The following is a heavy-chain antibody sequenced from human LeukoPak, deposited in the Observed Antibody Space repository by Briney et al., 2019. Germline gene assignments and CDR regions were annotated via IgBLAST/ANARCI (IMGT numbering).Heavy chain of an antibody. V-gene: IGHV4-59*12. J-gene: IGHJ4*02. Sequence: PSETLSLTCTVSGGSISSYYWSWIRQPPGKGLEWIGYIYYSGSTNYNPSLKSRVTISVDRSKNQFSLKLSSVTAADTAVYYCARGNEEVATIADYWGQGTLVTVSS. D-gene: IGHD5-24*01. CDR1: GGSISSYY. CDR2: IYYSGST. CDR3: ARGNEEVATIADY.